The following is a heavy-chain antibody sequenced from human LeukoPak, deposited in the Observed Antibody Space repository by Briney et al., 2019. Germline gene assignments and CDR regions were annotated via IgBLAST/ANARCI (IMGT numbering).Heavy chain of an antibody. J-gene: IGHJ6*03. CDR1: GYTFTSYD. CDR2: MNPNSGNT. Sequence: GASVKVSCEASGYTFTSYDINWVRQATGQGLEWMGWMNPNSGNTGYAQKFQGRVTMTRNTSISTAYMELSSLRSEDTAVYYCARGKRARRDYYYYYMDVWGKGTTVTVSS. D-gene: IGHD6-6*01. CDR3: ARGKRARRDYYYYYMDV. V-gene: IGHV1-8*01.